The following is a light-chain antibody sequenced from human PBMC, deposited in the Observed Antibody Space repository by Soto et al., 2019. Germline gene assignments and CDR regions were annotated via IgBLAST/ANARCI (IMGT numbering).Light chain of an antibody. V-gene: IGKV3-15*01. J-gene: IGKJ2*01. Sequence: EIVMTQSPATLSVSPGERASLSCRASQSVGSNLAWYQQTAGQAPRLLIYGASTRATGIPARFSGSGSGTEFTLTISGLQSDDFAVYSCQQYTNWPYTFGQGTKLEIK. CDR1: QSVGSN. CDR2: GAS. CDR3: QQYTNWPYT.